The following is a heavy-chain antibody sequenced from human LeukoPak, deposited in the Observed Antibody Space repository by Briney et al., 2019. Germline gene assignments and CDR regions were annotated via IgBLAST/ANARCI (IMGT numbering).Heavy chain of an antibody. D-gene: IGHD3-10*01. CDR1: GYTFTGYY. CDR3: ARDQGRPTMVRVANWFDP. V-gene: IGHV1-2*02. CDR2: INPNSGGT. Sequence: ASVKVSCKASGYTFTGYYMHWVRQAPGQGLEWMGWINPNSGGTNYAQKFQGRVTMTRDTSISTAYMELSRLRSDDTAVYYCARDQGRPTMVRVANWFDPWGQGTLVTVSS. J-gene: IGHJ5*02.